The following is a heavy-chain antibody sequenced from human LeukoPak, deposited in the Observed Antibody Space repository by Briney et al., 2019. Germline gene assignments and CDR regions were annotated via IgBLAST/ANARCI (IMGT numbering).Heavy chain of an antibody. J-gene: IGHJ4*02. D-gene: IGHD3-16*02. Sequence: GGSLRLSCAASGFTFSDYYMSWVRQAPGKGLEWVSVIYNDGSTYYADTVKGRFTISRDNSKNTVDLQVSSLRAEDTAVYYCARVWELSYDYWGQGTLVTVSS. V-gene: IGHV3-53*01. CDR1: GFTFSDYY. CDR3: ARVWELSYDY. CDR2: IYNDGST.